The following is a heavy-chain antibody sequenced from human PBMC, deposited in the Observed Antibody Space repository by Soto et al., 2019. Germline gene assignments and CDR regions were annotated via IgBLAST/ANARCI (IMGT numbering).Heavy chain of an antibody. D-gene: IGHD2-21*02. CDR3: ARARFRVTATSLHYGMDV. Sequence: SVKVSCKASGGTFSSYAISWVRQAPGQGLEWMGGIIPIFGTANYAQKFQGRVTITADESTSTAYMELSSLRSEDTAVYYCARARFRVTATSLHYGMDVWGQGTTVTVSS. CDR2: IIPIFGTA. CDR1: GGTFSSYA. J-gene: IGHJ6*02. V-gene: IGHV1-69*13.